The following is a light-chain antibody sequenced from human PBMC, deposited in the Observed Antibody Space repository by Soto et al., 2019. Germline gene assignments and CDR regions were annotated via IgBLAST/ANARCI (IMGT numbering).Light chain of an antibody. Sequence: EIVMPQSPATLSVSPGERVTLSCRASQSVSSSLAWYQQKHGQAPRLLISGASTRSTGITARFSGSGSGTEFTLTISSLQSEDFAFYDCQQYNNWPPFSCGPGTKVDIK. CDR3: QQYNNWPPFS. J-gene: IGKJ3*01. V-gene: IGKV3-15*01. CDR2: GAS. CDR1: QSVSSS.